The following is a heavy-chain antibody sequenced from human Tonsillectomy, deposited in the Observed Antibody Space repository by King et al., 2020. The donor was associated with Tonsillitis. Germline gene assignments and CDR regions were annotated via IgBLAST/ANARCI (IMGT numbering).Heavy chain of an antibody. J-gene: IGHJ4*02. CDR3: ARDGQWLVHIDY. CDR2: ISSSSSYI. Sequence: VQLVESGGGLVKPGGSLRLSCAASGFTFSSYSMNWVRQAPGKGLEWVSSISSSSSYIYYADSVKGRFTISRDNAKNSLYLQMNSLRAEDTAVYDCARDGQWLVHIDYWGQGTLGTVSS. CDR1: GFTFSSYS. V-gene: IGHV3-21*01. D-gene: IGHD6-19*01.